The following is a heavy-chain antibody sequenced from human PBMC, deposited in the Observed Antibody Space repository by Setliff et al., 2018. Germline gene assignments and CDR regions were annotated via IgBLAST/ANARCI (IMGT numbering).Heavy chain of an antibody. CDR3: ARLVETSTWGNWFDP. J-gene: IGHJ5*02. Sequence: PSETLSLTCAVYGGSFSGYYWSWIRQPPGKGLEWIGEINHSGSTNYNPSLKSRVTISMDSSQNQFSLRLSSVTAADTAVYYCARLVETSTWGNWFDPWGQGTLVTVSS. V-gene: IGHV4-34*01. CDR2: INHSGST. CDR1: GGSFSGYY. D-gene: IGHD2-15*01.